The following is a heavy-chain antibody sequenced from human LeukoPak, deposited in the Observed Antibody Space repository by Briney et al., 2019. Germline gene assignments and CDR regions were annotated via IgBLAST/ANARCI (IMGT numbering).Heavy chain of an antibody. CDR2: ISSSGSTI. Sequence: GALRLSCAASGFTFSSYEMNWVRQAPGKGLEWVSYISSSGSTIYYADSVKGRFTISRDNAKNSLYLQMNSLRAEDTAVYYRARGPNYYDSSGYYYWGQGTLVTVSS. J-gene: IGHJ4*02. V-gene: IGHV3-48*03. D-gene: IGHD3-22*01. CDR1: GFTFSSYE. CDR3: ARGPNYYDSSGYYY.